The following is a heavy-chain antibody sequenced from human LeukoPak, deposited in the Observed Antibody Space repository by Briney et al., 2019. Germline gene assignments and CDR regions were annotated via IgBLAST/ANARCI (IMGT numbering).Heavy chain of an antibody. CDR1: GGSISGSSYY. D-gene: IGHD6-19*01. CDR3: ARAPEQWLVLNFDY. J-gene: IGHJ4*02. V-gene: IGHV4-31*03. Sequence: PSETLSLTCTVSGGSISGSSYYWGWIRQHPGKGLEWIGYIYYSGSTYYNPSLKSRVTISVDTSKNQFSLKLSSVTAADTAVYYCARAPEQWLVLNFDYWGQGTLVTVSS. CDR2: IYYSGST.